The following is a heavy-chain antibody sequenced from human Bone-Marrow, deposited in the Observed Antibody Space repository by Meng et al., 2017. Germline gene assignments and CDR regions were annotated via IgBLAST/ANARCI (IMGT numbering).Heavy chain of an antibody. Sequence: GESLKISCAASGFSFSSYWMGWVRQTPGKGLEWVANIKQDGSEMYYVDSVKGRFTISRDNAKNSLYVQMSSLRVEDTALYYCARERGSRQFDLWGRGTLVTVSS. CDR1: GFSFSSYW. V-gene: IGHV3-7*01. J-gene: IGHJ2*01. CDR3: ARERGSRQFDL. D-gene: IGHD3-10*01. CDR2: IKQDGSEM.